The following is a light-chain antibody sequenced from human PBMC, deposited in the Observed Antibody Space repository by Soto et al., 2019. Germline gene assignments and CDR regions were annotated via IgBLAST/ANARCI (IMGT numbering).Light chain of an antibody. CDR3: QQYGRSFT. V-gene: IGKV3-20*01. CDR2: GAS. CDR1: QSVSSNY. Sequence: EIVLTQSPGTLSLSPGERATLSCRASQSVSSNYLAWYQQKPGQAPRLLIYGASSRATGIPDRFRGSGSGTDFTLTISRLEPEDFAVYYCQQYGRSFTFGRGTKVEIK. J-gene: IGKJ4*01.